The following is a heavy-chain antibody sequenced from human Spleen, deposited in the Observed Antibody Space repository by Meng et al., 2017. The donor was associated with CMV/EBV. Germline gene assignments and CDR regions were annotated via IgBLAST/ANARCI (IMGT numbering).Heavy chain of an antibody. J-gene: IGHJ1*01. Sequence: ISSGGYYWGWIRQYPGKGLEWIGYIYYSGSTYYNPSLKRRVTISVDTSKNQFSLKLSSVTAADTAVYYCARVFYYDSSGYYGAEYFQHWGQGTLVTVSS. CDR3: ARVFYYDSSGYYGAEYFQH. V-gene: IGHV4-31*02. CDR2: IYYSGST. D-gene: IGHD3-22*01. CDR1: ISSGGYY.